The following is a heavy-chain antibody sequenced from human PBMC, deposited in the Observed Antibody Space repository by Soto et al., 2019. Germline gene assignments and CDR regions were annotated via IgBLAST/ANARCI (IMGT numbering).Heavy chain of an antibody. CDR2: IYYSGST. D-gene: IGHD3-16*01. V-gene: IGHV4-59*01. CDR3: ASFPYDYIWGSQNWFDP. CDR1: GGSISSYY. Sequence: PSETLSLTCTVSGGSISSYYWSWIRQPPGKGLEWIGYIYYSGSTNYNPSLKSRVTISVDTSKNQFSLKLSSVTAADTAVYYCASFPYDYIWGSQNWFDPWGQGTLVTVSS. J-gene: IGHJ5*02.